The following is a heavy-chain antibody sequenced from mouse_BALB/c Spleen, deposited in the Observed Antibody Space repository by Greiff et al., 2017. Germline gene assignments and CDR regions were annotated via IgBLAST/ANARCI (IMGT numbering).Heavy chain of an antibody. V-gene: IGHV5-9-4*01. Sequence: EVKVEESGGGLVKPGGSLKLSCAASGFTFSSYAMSWVRQSPEKRLEWVAEISSGGSYTYYPDTVTGRFTISRDNAKNTLYLEMSSLRSEDTAMYYCARVGYYGDYYAMDYWGQGTSVTVSS. J-gene: IGHJ4*01. CDR2: ISSGGSYT. CDR1: GFTFSSYA. CDR3: ARVGYYGDYYAMDY. D-gene: IGHD1-1*01.